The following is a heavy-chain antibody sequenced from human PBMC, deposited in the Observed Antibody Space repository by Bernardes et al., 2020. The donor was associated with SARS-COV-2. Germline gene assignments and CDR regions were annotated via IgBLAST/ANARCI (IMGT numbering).Heavy chain of an antibody. V-gene: IGHV3-23*01. Sequence: GSLRLSCAASGFAFSSNGMSWVRQAPGQGLEWVSSSGGDGGTHYADSVRGRFTISRDISKNTLFLQMNSLRAEDTAVYYCAKDLFWWSAADFWGQGTLVTVSS. CDR1: GFAFSSNG. CDR2: SGGDGGT. D-gene: IGHD2-21*01. J-gene: IGHJ4*02. CDR3: AKDLFWWSAADF.